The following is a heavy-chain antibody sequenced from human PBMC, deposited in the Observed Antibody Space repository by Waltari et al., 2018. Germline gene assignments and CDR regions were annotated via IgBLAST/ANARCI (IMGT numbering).Heavy chain of an antibody. J-gene: IGHJ4*02. Sequence: QVQLQQWGAGLLKPSETLSLTCAVDGGSFSGYYWSWIRQPPGKGLEWIGEINHSGSANYNPSLKSRVTISVDTSKNQFSLKLSSVTAADTAVYYCARALGFGSSSGRIDFWGQGTLVTVSS. CDR1: GGSFSGYY. V-gene: IGHV4-34*01. CDR3: ARALGFGSSSGRIDF. D-gene: IGHD1-26*01. CDR2: INHSGSA.